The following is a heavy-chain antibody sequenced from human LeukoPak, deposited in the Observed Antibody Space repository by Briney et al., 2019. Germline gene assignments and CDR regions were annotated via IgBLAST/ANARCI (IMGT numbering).Heavy chain of an antibody. V-gene: IGHV3-48*02. CDR2: INCSSSTI. CDR3: ARVGTTLIDFDY. Sequence: GGSLRLSCAASGFTFSSCSMTWVRQAPGKGLEWVSYINCSSSTIYYADSVKGRFNISRDNAKNSLCLQMNSLRDEDTAVYYCARVGTTLIDFDYWGEGTLVT. D-gene: IGHD1/OR15-1a*01. CDR1: GFTFSSCS. J-gene: IGHJ4*02.